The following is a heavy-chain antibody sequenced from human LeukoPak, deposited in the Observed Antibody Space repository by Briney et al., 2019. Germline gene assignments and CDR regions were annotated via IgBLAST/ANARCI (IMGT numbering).Heavy chain of an antibody. Sequence: SETLSLTCTVSGGSISSYYWSWIRQPPGKGLEWIGYIYYSGSTNYNPSLKSRATISVDTPKNQFSLKLSSVTAADTAVYYCARDTGVYFDYWGQGTLVTVSS. D-gene: IGHD2-8*02. V-gene: IGHV4-59*01. J-gene: IGHJ4*02. CDR1: GGSISSYY. CDR3: ARDTGVYFDY. CDR2: IYYSGST.